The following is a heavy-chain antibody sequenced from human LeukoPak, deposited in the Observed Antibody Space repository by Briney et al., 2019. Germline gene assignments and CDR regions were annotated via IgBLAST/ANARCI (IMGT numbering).Heavy chain of an antibody. CDR1: GFTFSSYW. V-gene: IGHV3-74*01. CDR2: INSDGSST. D-gene: IGHD2-21*02. J-gene: IGHJ5*02. CDR3: ARMVVTAIGNWFDP. Sequence: PGGSLRLSCAASGFTFSSYWMHWVRQAPGKGLVWVSRINSDGSSTSYADSVKGRFTISRDNAKNTLYLQMNSLRAEDTAVYYCARMVVTAIGNWFDPWGQGTLVTVSS.